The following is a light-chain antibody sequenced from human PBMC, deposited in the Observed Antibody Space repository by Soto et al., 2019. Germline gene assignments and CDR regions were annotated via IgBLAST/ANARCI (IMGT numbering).Light chain of an antibody. J-gene: IGKJ1*01. CDR2: GAS. CDR1: QSVSSN. Sequence: EIEMTQSPATLSVSAGERATLSCRASQSVSSNLAWYQQKPGQAPRLLIYGASIRATGIPVRFSGSGSGTEFTLTISSLQSGDFAVYYCQQYNNWPPWTFGRGTKVEIK. V-gene: IGKV3-15*01. CDR3: QQYNNWPPWT.